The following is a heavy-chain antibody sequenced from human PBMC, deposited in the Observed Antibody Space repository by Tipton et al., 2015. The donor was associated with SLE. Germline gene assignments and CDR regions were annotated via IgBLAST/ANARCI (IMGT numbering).Heavy chain of an antibody. J-gene: IGHJ6*04. CDR3: ARGEGYKGFYFIDV. CDR1: GGSISTTDHY. D-gene: IGHD5-24*01. CDR2: VFYSGNT. Sequence: TLSLTCSVSGGSISTTDHYWGWIRQPPGKGLEWIGSVFYSGNTYYNESLQSRVTISIDTSKNHFSLNLTSVTAADTAVFYCARGEGYKGFYFIDVWGRGTKVTVPS. V-gene: IGHV4-39*07.